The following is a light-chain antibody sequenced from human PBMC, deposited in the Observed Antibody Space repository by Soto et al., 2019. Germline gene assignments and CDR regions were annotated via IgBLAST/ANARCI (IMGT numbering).Light chain of an antibody. CDR3: QQYNNWPPIT. J-gene: IGKJ4*01. Sequence: EIVLTQSPVTLSLSPGERATLSCRASQSVRTYLAWYQVKPGQAPRLLIYGASTRATGIPARFSGSGSGTEFTLTISSLQSEDFAVYYCQQYNNWPPITFGGGTKVDIK. V-gene: IGKV3-15*01. CDR1: QSVRTY. CDR2: GAS.